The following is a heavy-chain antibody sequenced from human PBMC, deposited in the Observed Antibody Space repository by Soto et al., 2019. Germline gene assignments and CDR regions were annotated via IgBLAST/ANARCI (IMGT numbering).Heavy chain of an antibody. D-gene: IGHD6-13*01. CDR1: GGSFSGYY. CDR2: INQSGST. J-gene: IGHJ4*02. CDR3: ARTYSSSWSPFDY. V-gene: IGHV4-34*01. Sequence: SETLSLTCAVYGGSFSGYYWSWIRQPPGKGLEWIGEINQSGSTNYNPSLKSRVTISVDTFKNQFSLKLSSVTAADTGVYYCARTYSSSWSPFDYWGQGTQVTVSS.